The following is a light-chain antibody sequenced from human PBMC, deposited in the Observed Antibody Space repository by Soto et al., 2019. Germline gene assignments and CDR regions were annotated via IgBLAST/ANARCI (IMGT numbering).Light chain of an antibody. V-gene: IGKV3-15*01. J-gene: IGKJ4*01. Sequence: EIVLNQSRATLSLSPGERATLSGRASQSVSSYLAWYQQKPGQAPRLLIYGASTRATGTPARFSGSGSGTEFTLTISSLQSEDFAVYYCQQYIRWPLTFGGGTKV. CDR1: QSVSSY. CDR3: QQYIRWPLT. CDR2: GAS.